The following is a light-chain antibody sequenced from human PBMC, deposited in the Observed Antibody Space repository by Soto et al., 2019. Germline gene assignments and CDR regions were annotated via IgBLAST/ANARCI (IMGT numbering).Light chain of an antibody. CDR3: QHSTSTQYI. V-gene: IGKV1-39*01. Sequence: DIQMTQSPSSLSASVGDRVTITCRASQNIRKYLNWYQQTPGKPPKLLIYDPYSLQSGVPSRFIGSGAGTDFNRNISRLQPEDFPTYYCQHSTSTQYIFGQGTNLEIK. J-gene: IGKJ2*01. CDR2: DPY. CDR1: QNIRKY.